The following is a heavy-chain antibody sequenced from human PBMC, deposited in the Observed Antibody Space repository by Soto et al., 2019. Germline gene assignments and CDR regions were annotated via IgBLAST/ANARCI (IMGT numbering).Heavy chain of an antibody. CDR3: ARDNRVGGGWYLIDY. D-gene: IGHD2-21*01. Sequence: PGGSLRLSCAASGFTFSSYVMHWVRQAPGKGLEWVAVIWYDGSNKYYADPVKGRFTISRDNSKNRLYLQMNSLRAEDTAVYYCARDNRVGGGWYLIDYWGQGT. V-gene: IGHV3-33*01. CDR1: GFTFSSYV. J-gene: IGHJ4*02. CDR2: IWYDGSNK.